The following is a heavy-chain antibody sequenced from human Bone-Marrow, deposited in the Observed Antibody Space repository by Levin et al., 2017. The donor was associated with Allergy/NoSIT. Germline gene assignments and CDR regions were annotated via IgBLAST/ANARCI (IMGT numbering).Heavy chain of an antibody. CDR2: SYYSGTA. V-gene: IGHV4-31*03. J-gene: IGHJ5*01. D-gene: IGHD2-8*02. Sequence: SETLSLTCTVSGDSVISGHYYWSWIRQSPGKGLEWIGHSYYSGTAYYNPSLKSRLTISVDTSQNQFSLNLNSVTAADTAVYYCARVRNAGGRGWFDSWGQGTLVTVSS. CDR1: GDSVISGHYY. CDR3: ARVRNAGGRGWFDS.